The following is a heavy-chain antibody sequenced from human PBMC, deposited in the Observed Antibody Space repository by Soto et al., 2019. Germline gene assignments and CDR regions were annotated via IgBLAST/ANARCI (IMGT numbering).Heavy chain of an antibody. CDR1: GFTFSSYG. CDR2: IWYDGSNK. V-gene: IGHV3-33*01. J-gene: IGHJ4*02. D-gene: IGHD2-8*02. CDR3: ARVSAWYYLGY. Sequence: PGGSLRLSCAASGFTFSSYGMHWVRQAPGKGLEWVAVIWYDGSNKYYADSVKGRFTISRDNSKNTLYLQMNSLRAEDTAVYYCARVSAWYYLGYWGQGTLVTVSS.